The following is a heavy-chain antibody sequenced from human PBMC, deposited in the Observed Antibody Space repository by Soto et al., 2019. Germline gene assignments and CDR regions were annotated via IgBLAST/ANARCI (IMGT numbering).Heavy chain of an antibody. Sequence: SETLSLTCAVSGGSISSSNWWSWVRQPPGKGLEWIGEIYHSGSTNYNPSLKGRVTISVDKSKNQFSLKLSSVTAADTAVYYCARDPEWFNNWFDPWGQGTLVTVSS. CDR1: GGSISSSNW. V-gene: IGHV4-4*02. D-gene: IGHD3-3*01. CDR3: ARDPEWFNNWFDP. CDR2: IYHSGST. J-gene: IGHJ5*02.